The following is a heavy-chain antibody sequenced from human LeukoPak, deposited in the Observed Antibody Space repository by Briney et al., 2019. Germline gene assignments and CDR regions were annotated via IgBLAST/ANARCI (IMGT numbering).Heavy chain of an antibody. CDR1: GFTFSSYA. Sequence: PGGSLRLSCAASGFTFSSYAMSWVRQAPGKGLEWVSAISGSGGSTYYADSVKGRFTISRDNSKNTLYLQMNSLRAEDTAVYYCAKDPPRSSGWPYGMDVWGQGTTVTVSS. CDR2: ISGSGGST. V-gene: IGHV3-23*01. J-gene: IGHJ6*02. D-gene: IGHD6-19*01. CDR3: AKDPPRSSGWPYGMDV.